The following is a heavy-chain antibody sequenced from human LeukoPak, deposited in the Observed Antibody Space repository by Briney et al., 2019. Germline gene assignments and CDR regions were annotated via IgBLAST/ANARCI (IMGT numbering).Heavy chain of an antibody. CDR2: INPNSGGT. Sequence: ASVKVSCKAYGDTFTDYYMHWVRQAPGQRLEWMGWINPNSGGTNYAQKFQGRVTMTRDTSISTAYMELSRLRSDDTAVYYCAREGPIVGATHLVDYWGQGTLVTVSS. CDR3: AREGPIVGATHLVDY. J-gene: IGHJ4*02. V-gene: IGHV1-2*02. CDR1: GDTFTDYY. D-gene: IGHD1-26*01.